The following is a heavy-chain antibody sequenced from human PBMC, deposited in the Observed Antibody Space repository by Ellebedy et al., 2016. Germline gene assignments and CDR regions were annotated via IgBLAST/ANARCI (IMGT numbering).Heavy chain of an antibody. CDR1: GFTFNSYG. CDR3: AKEWASGFDY. D-gene: IGHD1-14*01. CDR2: ISYDGSNK. Sequence: GESLKISCAASGFTFNSYGMHWVRQAPGKGLEWVAVISYDGSNKYYADSVKGRFTISRDNSKNTLYLQMNSLRGEDTAVYYCAKEWASGFDYWGQGTLVIVSS. J-gene: IGHJ4*02. V-gene: IGHV3-30*18.